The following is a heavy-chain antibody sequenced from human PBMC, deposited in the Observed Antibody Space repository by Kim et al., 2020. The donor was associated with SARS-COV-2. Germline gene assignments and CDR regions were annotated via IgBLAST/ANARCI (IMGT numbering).Heavy chain of an antibody. CDR2: IYYSGTT. V-gene: IGHV4-59*08. CDR1: GDSLSSYY. CDR3: ARTVGGTSGWFEP. Sequence: SETLSLTCTVSGDSLSSYYWSWIRQPPGKGLEWIGYIYYSGTTNYSPSLRSRVTISIDPSRNQFSLKVKSVTAADTAVCYCARTVGGTSGWFEPWGRGTLGIVSS. J-gene: IGHJ5*02. D-gene: IGHD6-19*01.